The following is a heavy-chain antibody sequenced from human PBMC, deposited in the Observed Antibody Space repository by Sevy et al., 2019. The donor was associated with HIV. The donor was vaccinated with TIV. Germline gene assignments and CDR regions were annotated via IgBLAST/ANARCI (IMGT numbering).Heavy chain of an antibody. J-gene: IGHJ4*01. Sequence: GGCLRLSCAASGFTFSDYYMSWIRQAPGKGLEWISYISGSQYMIYYADSVKGRFTISRDDAKNSLYLQMNSLRPEDSAVYFCARHLGTGYFDFWGHGTLVTVSS. CDR1: GFTFSDYY. D-gene: IGHD1-26*01. V-gene: IGHV3-11*01. CDR2: ISGSQYMI. CDR3: ARHLGTGYFDF.